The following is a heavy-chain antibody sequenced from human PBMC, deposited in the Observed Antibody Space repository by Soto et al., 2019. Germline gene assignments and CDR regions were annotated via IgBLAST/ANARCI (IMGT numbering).Heavy chain of an antibody. J-gene: IGHJ4*02. D-gene: IGHD3-9*01. Sequence: SETLSLPCTFSGGPLSHGSYYWSLVRQPPGKGLEWIGYMYYSGSTNYNPSLKSRVTISLDTSKNQFSLKLSSVTAADTAVYYCATVSDILTGYPLDYWGQGTLITVSS. CDR2: MYYSGST. V-gene: IGHV4-61*01. CDR1: GGPLSHGSYY. CDR3: ATVSDILTGYPLDY.